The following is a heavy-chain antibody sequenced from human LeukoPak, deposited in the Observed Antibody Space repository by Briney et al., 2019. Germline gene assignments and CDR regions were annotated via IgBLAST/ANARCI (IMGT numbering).Heavy chain of an antibody. CDR2: ISSSGSTI. J-gene: IGHJ3*02. D-gene: IGHD3-10*01. V-gene: IGHV3-48*04. CDR3: ARDRGVGDAFDI. CDR1: GFTFSSYS. Sequence: PGGSLRLSCAASGFTFSSYSMNWVCQAPGKGLEWVSYISSSGSTIYYADSVKGRFTISRDNAKNSLYLQMNSLRAEDTAVYYCARDRGVGDAFDIWGQGTMVTVSS.